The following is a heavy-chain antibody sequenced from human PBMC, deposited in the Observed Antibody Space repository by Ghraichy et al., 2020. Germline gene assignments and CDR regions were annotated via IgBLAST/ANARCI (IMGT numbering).Heavy chain of an antibody. J-gene: IGHJ6*02. V-gene: IGHV4-61*02. Sequence: TCTVSGGSISSGAYYWNWIRQPAGKGLEWIGRVYTSGSTKYNPSLKSRVTISVDTSKNQFSLKLSSVTAADTAVYYCARDSSLSRRYGSGSCDDVDVWGHITTVTVSS. CDR2: VYTSGST. CDR3: ARDSSLSRRYGSGSCDDVDV. CDR1: GGSISSGAYY. D-gene: IGHD2-15*01.